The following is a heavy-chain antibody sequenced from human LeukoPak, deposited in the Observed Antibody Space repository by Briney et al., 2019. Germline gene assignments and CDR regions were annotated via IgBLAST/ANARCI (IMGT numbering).Heavy chain of an antibody. CDR2: IKIKVHGYKT. Sequence: TGGSLRLSCAASGFIFSDHCMGWVRQAPGKGLEWVACIKIKVHGYKTEYATSVEGRFVISGDDSKNSVSLQMNRVRTEDTTVYYCTVIGAGGYYWGQGALVTVSS. J-gene: IGHJ4*02. D-gene: IGHD1-26*01. V-gene: IGHV3-72*01. CDR1: GFIFSDHC. CDR3: TVIGAGGYY.